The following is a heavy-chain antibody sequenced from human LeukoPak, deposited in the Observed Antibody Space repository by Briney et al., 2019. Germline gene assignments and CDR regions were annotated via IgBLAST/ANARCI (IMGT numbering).Heavy chain of an antibody. D-gene: IGHD2-21*01. J-gene: IGHJ4*02. Sequence: NPSETLSLTCAVYGGSFSGYYWSWIRQPPGKGLEWIGYIYYSGSTNYNPSLKSRVTISVDTSKNQFSLKLSSVTAADTAVYYCARATAYYCIDQWGQGTLVTVSS. CDR2: IYYSGST. V-gene: IGHV4-59*01. CDR1: GGSFSGYY. CDR3: ARATAYYCIDQ.